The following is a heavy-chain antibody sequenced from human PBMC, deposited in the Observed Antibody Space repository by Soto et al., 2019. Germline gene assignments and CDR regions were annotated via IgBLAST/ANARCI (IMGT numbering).Heavy chain of an antibody. CDR3: AMIDYSSGSDY. V-gene: IGHV1-69*13. CDR1: GGTLSSYP. J-gene: IGHJ4*02. CDR2: IIPIFGTT. Sequence: SVKVSCKASGGTLSSYPLSWVRQAPGQGLEWMGGIIPIFGTTKYAQKFQGRVTIIADESTTTAYMELSSLRSEDTAVYYCAMIDYSSGSDYWGQGTLVTVSS. D-gene: IGHD6-19*01.